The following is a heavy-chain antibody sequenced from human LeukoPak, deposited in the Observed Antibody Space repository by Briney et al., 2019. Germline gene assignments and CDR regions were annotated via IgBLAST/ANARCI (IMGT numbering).Heavy chain of an antibody. Sequence: GGSLRLSCAASEFTFSNYALHWVRQAPGKGLQWVAVISYDGNTIHYADSVKGRFIISIDTSKNTLYLQMNSLGAEDTAVYYCARSGGLQKFDYWGQGTLVTVSS. J-gene: IGHJ4*02. V-gene: IGHV3-30-3*01. CDR2: ISYDGNTI. D-gene: IGHD4-11*01. CDR1: EFTFSNYA. CDR3: ARSGGLQKFDY.